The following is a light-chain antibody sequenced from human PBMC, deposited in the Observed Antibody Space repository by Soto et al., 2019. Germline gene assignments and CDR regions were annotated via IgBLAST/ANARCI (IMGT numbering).Light chain of an antibody. CDR3: MQAVQTWYT. J-gene: IGKJ2*01. CDR1: QSLRHSNGYNY. Sequence: DIVMTQSPLSLPVTPGEPASISCRSSQSLRHSNGYNYLDWYLQKPGQSPQLLIFLGSNRASGVPDRLRGSGSGTDFTLKISRVEAEDVGVYYCMQAVQTWYTFGQGTKLEIK. V-gene: IGKV2-28*01. CDR2: LGS.